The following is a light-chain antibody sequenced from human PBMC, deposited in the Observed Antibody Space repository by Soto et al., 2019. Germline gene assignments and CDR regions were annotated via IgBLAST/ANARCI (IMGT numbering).Light chain of an antibody. V-gene: IGKV1-5*03. CDR1: QSISSW. CDR3: QQYISYCT. Sequence: DIQMTQSPSTLSASVGDRVTITCRASQSISSWLAWYQQKPGKAPKLLIYNASNLETGVPSRFSGSGSGTEFTLTISSLQPDDFATYYCQQYISYCTFGQGTKVEIK. J-gene: IGKJ1*01. CDR2: NAS.